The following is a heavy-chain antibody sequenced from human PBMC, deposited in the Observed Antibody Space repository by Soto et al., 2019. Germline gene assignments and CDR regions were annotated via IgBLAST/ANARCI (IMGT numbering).Heavy chain of an antibody. J-gene: IGHJ4*02. V-gene: IGHV3-30*03. CDR2: ISYDRSAK. CDR1: GFTFRNYG. CDR3: ATVAPSGYSDGYLDH. D-gene: IGHD5-18*01. Sequence: PGASLTLSCAVSGFTFRNYGMHWLRLAPRQVLEWGAVISYDRSAKSHAASVHDRCTISRDNTKNTLYLEIDSPRGEDTAAFYYATVAPSGYSDGYLDHWGPGALVTVSS.